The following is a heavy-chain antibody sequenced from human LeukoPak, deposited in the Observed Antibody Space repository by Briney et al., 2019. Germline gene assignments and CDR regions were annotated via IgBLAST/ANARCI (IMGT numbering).Heavy chain of an antibody. CDR1: GYSISSGYY. Sequence: PSETLSLTCTVSGYSISSGYYWGWIRQPPGKGLEWIGSIYHSGSTYYNPSLKSRVTMSVDTSKNQFSLKLSSVTAADTAVYYCARAYSYGSGDVPGHFDPWGQGTLVTVSS. V-gene: IGHV4-38-2*02. D-gene: IGHD3-10*01. J-gene: IGHJ5*02. CDR3: ARAYSYGSGDVPGHFDP. CDR2: IYHSGST.